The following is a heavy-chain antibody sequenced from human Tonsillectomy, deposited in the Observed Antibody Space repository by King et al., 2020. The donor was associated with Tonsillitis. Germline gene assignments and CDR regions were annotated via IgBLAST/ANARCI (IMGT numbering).Heavy chain of an antibody. V-gene: IGHV4-34*01. Sequence: VQLQQWGTGLLKPSQTLSLTCAVYGGSFSDYYWTWIRQPPGKGREWIGEINHSGNSAYNPSLKSRFTISIDTSQNQFSLRRSSVTAADTAVYYCASEIAYFDYWGQGTLVTVSS. CDR2: INHSGNS. CDR3: ASEIAYFDY. J-gene: IGHJ4*02. CDR1: GGSFSDYY. D-gene: IGHD2-21*01.